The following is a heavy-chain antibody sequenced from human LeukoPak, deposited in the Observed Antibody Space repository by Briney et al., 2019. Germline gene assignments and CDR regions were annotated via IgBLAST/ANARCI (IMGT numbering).Heavy chain of an antibody. D-gene: IGHD3-22*01. J-gene: IGHJ5*02. V-gene: IGHV3-33*06. CDR2: MWYDGSKQ. CDR3: AKDRGTYYYDSTNWFDP. CDR1: GFTLSTYG. Sequence: GGSLRLSCAASGFTLSTYGMHWVRQAPGKGLEWVAVMWYDGSKQYYADSVKGRFTVSRDNSKNTLYLQMNSLRAEDTAVYYCAKDRGTYYYDSTNWFDPWCQGTLVTVSS.